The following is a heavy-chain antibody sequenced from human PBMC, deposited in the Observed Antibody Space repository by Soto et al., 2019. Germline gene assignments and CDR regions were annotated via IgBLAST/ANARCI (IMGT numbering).Heavy chain of an antibody. CDR1: GFTFGSYS. D-gene: IGHD3-3*01. CDR2: ISSSSSTI. Sequence: PGGSLRLSCAASGFTFGSYSMNWVRQAPGKGLEWVSYISSSSSTIYYADSVKGRFTISRDNAKNSLYLQMNSLRAEDTAVYYCARDPSAFWSGYYGSRWFDPWGQGTLVTVSS. V-gene: IGHV3-48*01. J-gene: IGHJ5*02. CDR3: ARDPSAFWSGYYGSRWFDP.